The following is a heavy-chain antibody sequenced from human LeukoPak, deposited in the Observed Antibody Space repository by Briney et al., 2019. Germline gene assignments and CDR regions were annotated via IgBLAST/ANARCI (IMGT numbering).Heavy chain of an antibody. CDR2: IYYSGST. D-gene: IGHD4/OR15-4a*01. V-gene: IGHV4-59*01. CDR3: ARGGHYGGSTYYYYMDV. CDR1: GGSISSYY. Sequence: SETLSLTCTVSGGSISSYYWSWIRQPPGQGLEWLGYIYYSGSTNYNPSLKSRVTISVDTSKNQFSLKLSSVTAADTAVYYCARGGHYGGSTYYYYMDVWGKGTTVTVSS. J-gene: IGHJ6*03.